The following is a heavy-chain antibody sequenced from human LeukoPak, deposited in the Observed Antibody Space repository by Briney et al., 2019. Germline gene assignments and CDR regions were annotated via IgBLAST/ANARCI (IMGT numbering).Heavy chain of an antibody. D-gene: IGHD2-15*01. CDR3: ATVPHIYCSGGSCYSPHAFDI. V-gene: IGHV1-24*01. J-gene: IGHJ3*02. CDR2: FDPEDGET. Sequence: ASVKVSCKVSGYTLTELSMHWVRQAPGKGLEWMGGFDPEDGETIYAQKFQGRVTMTEDTSTDTAYMELSSLRSEDTAVYYCATVPHIYCSGGSCYSPHAFDIWGQGTMVTVSS. CDR1: GYTLTELS.